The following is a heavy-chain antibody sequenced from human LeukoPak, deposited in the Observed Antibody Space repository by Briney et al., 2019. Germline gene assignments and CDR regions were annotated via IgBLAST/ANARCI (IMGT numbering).Heavy chain of an antibody. Sequence: GGSLRLSCAASGFTFSSYSMNRVRQAPGKGLEWVSSISSSSSYIYYADSVKGRFTISRDNAKNSLYLQMNSLRAEDTAVYYCARDGGPILPAFDYWGQGTLVTVSS. CDR3: ARDGGPILPAFDY. CDR1: GFTFSSYS. J-gene: IGHJ4*02. D-gene: IGHD4-23*01. V-gene: IGHV3-21*01. CDR2: ISSSSSYI.